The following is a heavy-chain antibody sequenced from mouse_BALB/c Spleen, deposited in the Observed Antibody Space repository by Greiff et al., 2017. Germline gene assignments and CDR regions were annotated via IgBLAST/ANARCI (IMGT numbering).Heavy chain of an antibody. CDR1: GYTFTSYW. Sequence: QVQLQQSGAELVKPGAPVKLSCKASGYTFTSYWMNWVKQRPGRGLEWIGRIDPSDSETHYNQKFKDKATLTVDKSSSTAYIQLSSLTSEDSAVYYCARSGSSPYYYAMDDWGQGTSVTVSS. CDR2: IDPSDSET. CDR3: ARSGSSPYYYAMDD. D-gene: IGHD1-1*01. J-gene: IGHJ4*01. V-gene: IGHV1-69*02.